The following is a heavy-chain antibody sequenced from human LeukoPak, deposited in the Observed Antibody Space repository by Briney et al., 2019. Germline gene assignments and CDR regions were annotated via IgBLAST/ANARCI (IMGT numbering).Heavy chain of an antibody. CDR2: MNPNSGNT. V-gene: IGHV1-8*03. D-gene: IGHD2/OR15-2a*01. CDR3: ARDVGIVSEDNWFDP. Sequence: GASVKVSCKASGYTFTSYDINWVRQATGQGLEWMGWMNPNSGNTGYAQKFQGRVTITRNTSISTAYMELSSLRSEDTAVYYCARDVGIVSEDNWFDPWGQGTLVTVSS. CDR1: GYTFTSYD. J-gene: IGHJ5*02.